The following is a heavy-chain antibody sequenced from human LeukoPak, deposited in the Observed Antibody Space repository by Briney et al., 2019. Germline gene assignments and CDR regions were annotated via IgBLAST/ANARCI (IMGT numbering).Heavy chain of an antibody. CDR2: ISSSSSTI. D-gene: IGHD6-19*01. CDR1: GFTFSSYS. Sequence: GGSLRLSCAASGFTFSSYSMNWVRQAPGKGLEWVSYISSSSSTIYYADSVKGRFTISRDNSKNTLYLQMNSLRAEDTAVYYCARGGIAVAGRGWFDPWGQGTLVTVSS. J-gene: IGHJ5*02. CDR3: ARGGIAVAGRGWFDP. V-gene: IGHV3-48*01.